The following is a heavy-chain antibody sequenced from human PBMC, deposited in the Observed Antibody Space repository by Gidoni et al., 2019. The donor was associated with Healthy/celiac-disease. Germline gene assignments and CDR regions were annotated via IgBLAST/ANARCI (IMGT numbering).Heavy chain of an antibody. CDR3: ARGGVIAAAGMDFDY. J-gene: IGHJ4*02. CDR1: GGSFSGYY. D-gene: IGHD6-13*01. V-gene: IGHV4-34*01. CDR2: INHSGST. Sequence: QVQLQQWGAGLLKPSETLSLTCAVSGGSFSGYYWSWIRQPPGKGLEWIGEINHSGSTNYNPSLKSRVTISVDTSKNQFSLKLSSVTAADTAVYYCARGGVIAAAGMDFDYWGQGTLVTVSS.